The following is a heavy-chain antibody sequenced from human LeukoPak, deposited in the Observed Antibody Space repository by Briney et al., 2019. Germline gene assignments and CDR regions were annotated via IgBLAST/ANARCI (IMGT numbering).Heavy chain of an antibody. V-gene: IGHV3-30*18. Sequence: PGGSLRLSCAASGFAFSSYSMNWVRQAPGKGLEWVAVVSSDATNKYYADSVKGRFTISRENSKNTLYSQMNSLRGEDTAVYYCAKGRVWFGELLFTMDVWGQGTTVTVSS. J-gene: IGHJ6*02. CDR1: GFAFSSYS. CDR2: VSSDATNK. CDR3: AKGRVWFGELLFTMDV. D-gene: IGHD3-10*01.